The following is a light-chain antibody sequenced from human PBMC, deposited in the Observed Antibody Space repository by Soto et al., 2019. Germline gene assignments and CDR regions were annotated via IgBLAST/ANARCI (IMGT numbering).Light chain of an antibody. CDR2: DAS. V-gene: IGKV3-15*01. J-gene: IGKJ3*01. Sequence: EIVMTQSPGTLSVSPGERATLSCRASQSIRSDLAWYQQRPGQAPRLLIYDASTRAAGIPARFIGSGSGTEFTLTISSLQSEDFAVYHCQQYNNWPPFTFGPGTKVDIK. CDR3: QQYNNWPPFT. CDR1: QSIRSD.